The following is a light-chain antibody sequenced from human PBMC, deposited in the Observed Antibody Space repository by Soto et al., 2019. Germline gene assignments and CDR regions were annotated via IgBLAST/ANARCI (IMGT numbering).Light chain of an antibody. V-gene: IGLV4-69*01. CDR3: HTWGTGIVV. CDR1: SGHSTYA. Sequence: QLVLTQSPSASASLGASVKLTCTLSSGHSTYAIAWHQQQPEKGPRYLMKLNNDGSHNKGDGIPDRFSGSSSGAGRYLTISSLQSEDEADYYCHTWGTGIVVFGGGTKLTVL. J-gene: IGLJ2*01. CDR2: LNNDGSH.